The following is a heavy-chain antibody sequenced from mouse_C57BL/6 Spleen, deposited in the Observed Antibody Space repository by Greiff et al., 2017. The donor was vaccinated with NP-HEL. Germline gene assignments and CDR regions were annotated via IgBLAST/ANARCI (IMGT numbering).Heavy chain of an antibody. D-gene: IGHD1-1*01. CDR3: TRAYNYGGSYGLAY. J-gene: IGHJ3*01. V-gene: IGHV5-9-1*02. CDR2: ISSGGDYI. Sequence: EVHLVESGEGLVKPGGSLKLSCAASGFTFSSYAMSWVRQTPEKRLEWVAYISSGGDYIYYADPVKGRFTLSRDNARNTLYLQMSSLKTEDTAMSYCTRAYNYGGSYGLAYWGQGTLVTVSA. CDR1: GFTFSSYA.